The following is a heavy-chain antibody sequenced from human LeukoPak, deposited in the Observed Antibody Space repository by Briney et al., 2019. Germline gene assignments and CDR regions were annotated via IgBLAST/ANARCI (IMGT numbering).Heavy chain of an antibody. CDR1: GGSFSGYY. V-gene: IGHV4-34*01. CDR2: INHSGST. D-gene: IGHD3-10*01. CDR3: ARDLYGSGSYYNSYFDY. Sequence: PSETLSLTCAVYGGSFSGYYWSWIRQPPGKGLEWIGEINHSGSTNYNPSLKSRVTISVDTSKNQFSLKLSSVTAADTAVYYCARDLYGSGSYYNSYFDYWGQGTLVTVSS. J-gene: IGHJ4*02.